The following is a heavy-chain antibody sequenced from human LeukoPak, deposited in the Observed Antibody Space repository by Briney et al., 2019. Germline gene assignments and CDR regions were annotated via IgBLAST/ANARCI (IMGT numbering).Heavy chain of an antibody. CDR1: GDSIISTNYF. CDR3: ARVVASTIDS. CDR2: IFHTGDV. J-gene: IGHJ4*02. D-gene: IGHD2-15*01. Sequence: PETLSLTCSVSGDSIISTNYFWGWVRQPPGKGPEWIGSIFHTGDVYYNPSLRSRVTLSIDTSRNQVSLKVTSVTAADTALYYCARVVASTIDSWGQGILVTVSS. V-gene: IGHV4-39*01.